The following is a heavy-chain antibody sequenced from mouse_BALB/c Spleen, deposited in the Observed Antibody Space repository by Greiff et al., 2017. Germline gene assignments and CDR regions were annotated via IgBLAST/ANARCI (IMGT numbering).Heavy chain of an antibody. D-gene: IGHD2-14*01. CDR3: ARGVRAYAMDY. CDR1: GFNIKDYY. Sequence: EVNLVESGAELVRPGALVKLSCKASGFNIKDYYMHWVKQRPEQGLEWIGWIDPENGNTIYDPKFQGKASITADTSSNTAYLQLSSLTSEDTAVYYCARGVRAYAMDYWGQGTSVTVSS. J-gene: IGHJ4*01. CDR2: IDPENGNT. V-gene: IGHV14-1*02.